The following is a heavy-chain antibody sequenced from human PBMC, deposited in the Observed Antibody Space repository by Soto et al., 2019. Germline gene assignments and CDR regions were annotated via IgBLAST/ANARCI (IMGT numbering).Heavy chain of an antibody. J-gene: IGHJ3*02. V-gene: IGHV3-9*01. CDR1: GFTFDDYA. Sequence: GGSLRLSCAASGFTFDDYAMHWVRQAPGKGLEWVSGISWNSGSIGYADSVKGRFTISRDNAKNSLYLQMNSLRAEDTALYYCAKDMASLDCSGGSCYPDAFDIWGQGTMVTVS. CDR3: AKDMASLDCSGGSCYPDAFDI. CDR2: ISWNSGSI. D-gene: IGHD2-15*01.